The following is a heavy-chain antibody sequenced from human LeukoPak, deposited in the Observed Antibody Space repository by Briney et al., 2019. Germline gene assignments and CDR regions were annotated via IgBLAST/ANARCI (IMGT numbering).Heavy chain of an antibody. V-gene: IGHV4-31*03. CDR3: ARDQYYYYGMDV. CDR2: IYYSGST. Sequence: PSETLSLTCTVSGVSISSGGYYWSWIRQHPGKGLEWIGYIYYSGSTYYNPSLKSRVTISVDTSKNQFSLKLSSMTAADTAVYYCARDQYYYYGMDVWGQGTTVTVSS. CDR1: GVSISSGGYY. J-gene: IGHJ6*02.